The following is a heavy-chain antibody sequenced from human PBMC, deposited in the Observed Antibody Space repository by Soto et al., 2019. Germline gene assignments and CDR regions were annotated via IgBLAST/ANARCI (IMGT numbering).Heavy chain of an antibody. CDR3: ARDARVVAATRWNWFDP. V-gene: IGHV1-46*01. D-gene: IGHD2-15*01. CDR1: GYTFTSYY. Sequence: ASVKVSCKASGYTFTSYYMHWVRQAPGQGLEWVGIINPSGGSTSYAQKFQGRVTMTRDTSTSTVYMELSSLRSEDTAVYYCARDARVVAATRWNWFDPWGQGTLVTSPQ. J-gene: IGHJ5*02. CDR2: INPSGGST.